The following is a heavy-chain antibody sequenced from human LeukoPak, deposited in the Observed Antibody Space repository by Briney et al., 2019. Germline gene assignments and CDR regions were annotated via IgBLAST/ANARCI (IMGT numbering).Heavy chain of an antibody. CDR3: ARDRYGYVGRLIDF. CDR1: AFTFSTYT. D-gene: IGHD3-16*01. CDR2: ISGSSTYI. V-gene: IGHV3-21*01. J-gene: IGHJ4*02. Sequence: GGSLRLSCAASAFTFSTYTMDWVRQAPGKGLEWVSSISGSSTYIYYADSVKGRFTISRDNAKNSLFLQMNSLRADDTAVYYCARDRYGYVGRLIDFWGQGTLVTVSS.